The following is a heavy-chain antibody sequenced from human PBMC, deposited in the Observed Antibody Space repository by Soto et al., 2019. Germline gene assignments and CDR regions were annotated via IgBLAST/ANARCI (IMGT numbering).Heavy chain of an antibody. CDR2: IYPGDSDT. J-gene: IGHJ3*02. CDR3: GRQMCRSTSCYGSVFDI. D-gene: IGHD2-2*01. V-gene: IGHV5-51*01. Sequence: PGESLKISCKGSGYSFTSYWIGWVRQMPGKGLEWMGIIYPGDSDTRYSPSFQGQVTISADKSISTAYLQWSSLKASGTAMYYCGRQMCRSTSCYGSVFDIWGQGTMVTVSS. CDR1: GYSFTSYW.